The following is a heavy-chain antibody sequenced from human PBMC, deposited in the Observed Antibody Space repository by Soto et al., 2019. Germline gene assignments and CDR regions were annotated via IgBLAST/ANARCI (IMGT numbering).Heavy chain of an antibody. CDR2: ISGSGGST. Sequence: RRLSCAASGFTFSSYAMSWVRQAPGKGLEWVSAISGSGGSTYYADSVKGRFTISRDNSKNTLYLQMNSLRAEDTAVYYCAKFVAAAGSWYYYYGMDVWGQGTTVTVSS. CDR3: AKFVAAAGSWYYYYGMDV. V-gene: IGHV3-23*01. J-gene: IGHJ6*02. CDR1: GFTFSSYA. D-gene: IGHD6-13*01.